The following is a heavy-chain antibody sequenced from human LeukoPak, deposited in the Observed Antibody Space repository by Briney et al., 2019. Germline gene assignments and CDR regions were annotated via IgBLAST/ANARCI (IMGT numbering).Heavy chain of an antibody. Sequence: GASVKVSCKASGYTFTSYDINWVRQTTGQGLEWMGWMNPNSGNTGYAQKFQGRVTMTRNTSISTAYMELSSLRPEDTAVYYCARGRITVGATVYWGQGTLVTVSS. D-gene: IGHD1-26*01. J-gene: IGHJ4*02. CDR3: ARGRITVGATVY. V-gene: IGHV1-8*01. CDR1: GYTFTSYD. CDR2: MNPNSGNT.